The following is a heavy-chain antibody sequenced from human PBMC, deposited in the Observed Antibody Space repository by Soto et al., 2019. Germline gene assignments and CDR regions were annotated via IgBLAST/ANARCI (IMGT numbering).Heavy chain of an antibody. CDR3: AAIDGYNYERKVEDFDY. V-gene: IGHV3-43*01. CDR2: ISWDGGST. J-gene: IGHJ4*02. CDR1: GFTFDDYT. D-gene: IGHD5-12*01. Sequence: GGSLRLSCAASGFTFDDYTMHWVRQAPGKGLEWVSLISWDGGSTYYADSVKGRFTISRDNSKNYLYLQMNSLRTEDTALYYCAAIDGYNYERKVEDFDYWGQGTLVTVSS.